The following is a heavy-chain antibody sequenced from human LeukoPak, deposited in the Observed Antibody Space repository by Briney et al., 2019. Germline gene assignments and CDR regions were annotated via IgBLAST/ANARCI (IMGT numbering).Heavy chain of an antibody. D-gene: IGHD4-17*01. J-gene: IGHJ5*02. CDR3: AREGPMTTVTTHNCFDP. CDR1: GFTFSSYE. Sequence: GGSLRLSCAASGFTFSSYEMNWVRQAPGKGLEWVSYISSSGSTIYYADSVKGRFTISRDNAKNSLFLQMNSLRAEDTAVYYCAREGPMTTVTTHNCFDPWGQGTLVTVSS. CDR2: ISSSGSTI. V-gene: IGHV3-48*03.